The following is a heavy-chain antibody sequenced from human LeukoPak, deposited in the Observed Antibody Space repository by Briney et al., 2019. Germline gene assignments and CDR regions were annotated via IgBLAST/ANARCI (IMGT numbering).Heavy chain of an antibody. CDR2: IYTSGST. Sequence: SETLSLTCTVSGGSISSYYWSWIRQPAGKGLEWIGRIYTSGSTNYNPSLKSRVTMSVDTSKNQFSLKPSSVTAADTAVYYCARDYDFWSGYYRYNWFDPWGQGTLVTVSS. CDR3: ARDYDFWSGYYRYNWFDP. V-gene: IGHV4-4*07. CDR1: GGSISSYY. J-gene: IGHJ5*02. D-gene: IGHD3-3*01.